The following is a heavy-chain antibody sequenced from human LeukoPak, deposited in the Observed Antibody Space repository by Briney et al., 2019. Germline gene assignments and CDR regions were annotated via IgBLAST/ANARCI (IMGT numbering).Heavy chain of an antibody. V-gene: IGHV1-8*03. CDR1: GYTFTSYD. J-gene: IGHJ3*02. Sequence: ASVKVSCKASGYTFTSYDINWVRQATGQGLEWMGWVNPNSGNTGYAQKFQGRVTITRNTSISTAYMELSSLRSEDTAVYYCARAIKYYYDSSGYYYQRLDAFDIWGQGTKVTVSS. CDR2: VNPNSGNT. CDR3: ARAIKYYYDSSGYYYQRLDAFDI. D-gene: IGHD3-22*01.